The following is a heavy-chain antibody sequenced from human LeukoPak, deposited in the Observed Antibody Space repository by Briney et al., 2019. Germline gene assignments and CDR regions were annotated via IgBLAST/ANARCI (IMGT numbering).Heavy chain of an antibody. V-gene: IGHV1-69*01. D-gene: IGHD4-17*01. J-gene: IGHJ5*02. CDR2: IIPIFGTA. Sequence: SVKVSCKASGGTFSSYAISWVRQAPGQGLEWMGGIIPIFGTANYAQKFQGRVTITADESTSTAYMEPSSLRSEDTAVYYCASLNDYGDYEHWFDPWGQGTLVTVSS. CDR3: ASLNDYGDYEHWFDP. CDR1: GGTFSSYA.